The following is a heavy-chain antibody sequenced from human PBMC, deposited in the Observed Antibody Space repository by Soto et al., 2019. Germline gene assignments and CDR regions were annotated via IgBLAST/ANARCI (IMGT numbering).Heavy chain of an antibody. CDR3: ARDRPYFSGVSCYVGWFDS. CDR1: GGSLSSGSYY. J-gene: IGHJ5*01. D-gene: IGHD2-15*01. CDR2: IYYSETT. Sequence: PSETLSLTCSVSGGSLSSGSYYWNWIRQHPGKGLEWIGYIYYSETTYYNPSLKSRVTISVDTSKNQLSLSLSSVTAADTALYFCARDRPYFSGVSCYVGWFDSWGQGTLVTVSS. V-gene: IGHV4-31*03.